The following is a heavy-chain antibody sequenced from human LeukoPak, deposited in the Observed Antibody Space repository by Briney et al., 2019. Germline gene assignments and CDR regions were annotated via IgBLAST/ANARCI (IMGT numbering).Heavy chain of an antibody. D-gene: IGHD3-22*01. CDR3: ARDSVGSGYTRPYYYYYYMDV. CDR2: ISYDGSNK. J-gene: IGHJ6*03. CDR1: GFTFSSYA. V-gene: IGHV3-30*04. Sequence: PGGSLRLSCAASGFTFSSYAMHWVRQAPGKGLEWVAVISYDGSNKYYADSVKGRFTISRDNSKNTLYLQMNSLRAEDTAVYYCARDSVGSGYTRPYYYYYYMDVWGKGTTVTISS.